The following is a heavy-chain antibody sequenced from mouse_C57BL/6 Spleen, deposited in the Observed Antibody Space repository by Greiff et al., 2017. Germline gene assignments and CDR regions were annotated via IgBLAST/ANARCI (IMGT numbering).Heavy chain of an antibody. D-gene: IGHD1-1*01. J-gene: IGHJ1*03. CDR2: INPNNGGT. V-gene: IGHV1-18*01. CDR1: GYTFTDYN. CDR3: ARRDYGSRRGYFDV. Sequence: EVQLQQSGPELVKPGASVKIPCKASGYTFTDYNMDWVKQSHGKSLEWIGDINPNNGGTIYNQKFKGKATLTVDKSSSTAYMELRSLTSEDTAVYYCARRDYGSRRGYFDVWGTGTTVTVSS.